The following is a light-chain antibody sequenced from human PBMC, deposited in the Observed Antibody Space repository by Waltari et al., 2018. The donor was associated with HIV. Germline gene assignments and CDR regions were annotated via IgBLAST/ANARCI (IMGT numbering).Light chain of an antibody. CDR1: QSVSSN. J-gene: IGKJ3*01. CDR3: QQYRNWPPGFT. V-gene: IGKV3-15*01. CDR2: GAS. Sequence: EIVMTQSPATLSVSPGERVTLSCRASQSVSSNLAWYQHKPGHSPRLLIYGASARATGVPARFSGSVSVTEFTLTISSVQSEDFAVYYCQQYRNWPPGFTFGPGTKVDN.